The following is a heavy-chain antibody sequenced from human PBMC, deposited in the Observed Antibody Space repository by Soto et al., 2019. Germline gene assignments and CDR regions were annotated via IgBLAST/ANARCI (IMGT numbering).Heavy chain of an antibody. CDR3: ARGHYDFWSGDYRSDWDCDL. Sequence: ASVKVSCKASGYTFTGYYMHWVRQAPGQGLEWMGWINPNSGGTNYAQKFQGRVTMTRDTSISTAYMELSRLRSDDTAVDYCARGHYDFWSGDYRSDWDCDLWGR. J-gene: IGHJ2*01. D-gene: IGHD3-3*01. CDR1: GYTFTGYY. V-gene: IGHV1-2*02. CDR2: INPNSGGT.